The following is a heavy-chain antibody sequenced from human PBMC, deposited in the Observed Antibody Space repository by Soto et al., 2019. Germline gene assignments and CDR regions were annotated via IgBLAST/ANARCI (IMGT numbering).Heavy chain of an antibody. J-gene: IGHJ6*03. D-gene: IGHD3-10*01. CDR1: GFTFSSYA. V-gene: IGHV3-23*01. Sequence: GGSLRLSCAASGFTFSSYAMSWVRQAPGKGLEWVSAISGSGGSTYYADSVKGRFTISRDNSKNTLYLQMNSLRAEDTAVYYCAKDQAYGSGSFYYYYYMDVWGKGTTVTVSS. CDR2: ISGSGGST. CDR3: AKDQAYGSGSFYYYYYMDV.